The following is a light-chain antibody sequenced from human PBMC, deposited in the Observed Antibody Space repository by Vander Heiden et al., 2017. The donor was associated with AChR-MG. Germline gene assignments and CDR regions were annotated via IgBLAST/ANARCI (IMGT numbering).Light chain of an antibody. CDR2: AAS. J-gene: IGKJ5*01. CDR1: ENIGNF. Sequence: DIQMTQSTSSLSASVGDRVTITCRASENIGNFLNWYQQRPGKAPELLIFAASTLQSGVPSRFSGTGSGTDFTLTITSLQPEDFATYYCQQAYNAPPITFGQGTRLDI. V-gene: IGKV1-39*01. CDR3: QQAYNAPPIT.